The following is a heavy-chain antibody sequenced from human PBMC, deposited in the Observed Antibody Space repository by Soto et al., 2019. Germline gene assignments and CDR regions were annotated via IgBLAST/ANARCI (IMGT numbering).Heavy chain of an antibody. V-gene: IGHV3-30*18. CDR1: GFTFSSYG. D-gene: IGHD4-17*01. Sequence: QVQLVESGGGVVQPGRSLRLSCAASGFTFSSYGMHWVRQAPGKGLEWVAVISYDGSNKYYADSVTGRFTISRDNSKNALYLQMISLRAEDTAVYYCAKDQDYGDYGGYFDYWGQGTLVTVSS. CDR3: AKDQDYGDYGGYFDY. CDR2: ISYDGSNK. J-gene: IGHJ4*02.